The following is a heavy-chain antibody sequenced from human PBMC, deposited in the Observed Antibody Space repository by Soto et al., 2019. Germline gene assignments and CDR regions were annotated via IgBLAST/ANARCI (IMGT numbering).Heavy chain of an antibody. Sequence: GGSLRLSCAASGFTFSSYAMSWVRQAAGKGLEWVSAISGSGGSTYYADSVKGRFTISRDNSKNTLYLQMNSLRAEDTAVYYFAKGFDSSGYYLSFDYWGQGTLVTVSS. D-gene: IGHD3-22*01. CDR1: GFTFSSYA. V-gene: IGHV3-23*01. CDR3: AKGFDSSGYYLSFDY. CDR2: ISGSGGST. J-gene: IGHJ4*02.